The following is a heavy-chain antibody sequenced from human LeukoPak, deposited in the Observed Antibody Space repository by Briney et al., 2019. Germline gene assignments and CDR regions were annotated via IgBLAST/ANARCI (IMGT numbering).Heavy chain of an antibody. Sequence: PGGSLRLSCAASGFTVSSNYMSWVRQAPGKGLEWVSVIYSGGSTYYADSVKGRFTISRDNSKNTLYLQMDSLRAEDTAVYYCARDSHSNGLFDYWGQGTLVTVSS. CDR3: ARDSHSNGLFDY. CDR2: IYSGGST. CDR1: GFTVSSNY. D-gene: IGHD6-19*01. J-gene: IGHJ4*02. V-gene: IGHV3-53*01.